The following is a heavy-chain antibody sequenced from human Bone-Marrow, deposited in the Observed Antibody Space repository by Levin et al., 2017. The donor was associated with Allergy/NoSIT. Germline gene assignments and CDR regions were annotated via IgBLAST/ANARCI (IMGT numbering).Heavy chain of an antibody. D-gene: IGHD3-3*01. CDR3: ARVGGYDDWRGLYRRSFDF. V-gene: IGHV1-8*01. CDR1: GYTFTDFD. CDR2: MNPNSGHT. J-gene: IGHJ3*01. Sequence: GESLKISCKASGYTFTDFDVHWVRQATGQGLEWVGWMNPNSGHTGFPRKFQGRLKLTSNNSVTTVFMELSSLRSEDTAVYYCARVGGYDDWRGLYRRSFDFWGQGTMVTVAS.